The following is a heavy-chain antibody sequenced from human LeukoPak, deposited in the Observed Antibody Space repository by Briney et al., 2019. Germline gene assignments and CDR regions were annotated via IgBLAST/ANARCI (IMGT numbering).Heavy chain of an antibody. CDR2: IYHSGST. D-gene: IGHD2-8*02. Sequence: SETLSLTCTVSGYSISSGYYWGWIRPPPGKGLEWIGSIYHSGSTYYNPSLKSRVTISVDTSKNQFSLKLSSVTAADTAVYYCARMLLDWFDPWGQGTLVTVSS. CDR1: GYSISSGYY. CDR3: ARMLLDWFDP. V-gene: IGHV4-38-2*02. J-gene: IGHJ5*02.